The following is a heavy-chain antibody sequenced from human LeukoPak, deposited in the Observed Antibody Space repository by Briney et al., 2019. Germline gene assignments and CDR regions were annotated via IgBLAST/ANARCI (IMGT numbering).Heavy chain of an antibody. CDR3: ATGRYSDSSGYCYFDY. J-gene: IGHJ4*02. CDR2: FDPEDGET. Sequence: ASVKVSGKVSAYTLTELSMHWVRQAPGKGLEWMGGFDPEDGETIYAQKFQGRVTMTEDTSTDTAYMELSSLRSEDTAVYYCATGRYSDSSGYCYFDYWGQGNLVTVSS. CDR1: AYTLTELS. D-gene: IGHD3-22*01. V-gene: IGHV1-24*01.